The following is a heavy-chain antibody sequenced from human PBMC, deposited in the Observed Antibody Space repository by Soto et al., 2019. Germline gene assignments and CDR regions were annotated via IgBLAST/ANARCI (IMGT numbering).Heavy chain of an antibody. Sequence: PGGSLRLSCAASGFTFATYSMNWVRQAPGKGLEWVSYISDSSATRYYADSVTGRFTISRDNAKNSLYLQMNSLRDEDSALYYCARASGWYPSDAFEIWGQGTPVT. D-gene: IGHD6-19*01. J-gene: IGHJ3*02. CDR2: ISDSSATR. CDR1: GFTFATYS. V-gene: IGHV3-48*02. CDR3: ARASGWYPSDAFEI.